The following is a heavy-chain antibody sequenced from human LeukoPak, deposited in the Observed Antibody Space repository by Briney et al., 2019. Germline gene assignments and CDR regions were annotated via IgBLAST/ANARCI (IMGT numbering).Heavy chain of an antibody. Sequence: GESLKISCKGSGYSFTNYWIGWVRQMPGKGLEWMGIIYPGDSDTRYSPSFQGQVTISADKSISTAYLQWSSLKASDTAIYYCARHYYDSSDFYYMDVWGKGTTVTISS. V-gene: IGHV5-51*01. CDR2: IYPGDSDT. CDR3: ARHYYDSSDFYYMDV. CDR1: GYSFTNYW. D-gene: IGHD3-22*01. J-gene: IGHJ6*03.